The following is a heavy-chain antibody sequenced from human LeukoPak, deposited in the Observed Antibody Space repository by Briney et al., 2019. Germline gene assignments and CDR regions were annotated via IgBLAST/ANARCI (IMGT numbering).Heavy chain of an antibody. J-gene: IGHJ4*02. V-gene: IGHV3-23*01. D-gene: IGHD3-22*01. Sequence: PGGSLRLSCTASGFTFGDYAMSWVRQAPGKGLEWVSAISGSGGSTYYADSVKGRFTISRDNSKNTLYLQMNSLRAEDTAVYYCAKGYDSSGYPPFDYWGQGTLVTVSS. CDR1: GFTFGDYA. CDR2: ISGSGGST. CDR3: AKGYDSSGYPPFDY.